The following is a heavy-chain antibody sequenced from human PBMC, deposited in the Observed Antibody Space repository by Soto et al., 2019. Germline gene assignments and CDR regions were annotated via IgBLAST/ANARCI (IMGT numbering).Heavy chain of an antibody. CDR2: ISYDGSNK. Sequence: GSLRLSCAASGFTFSRYAMHWVRQAPGKGLEWVAVISYDGSNKYYADSVKGRFTISRDNSKNTLYLQMNSLRAEDTAVYYCARDNRFGCSGGSCYGYWGQGTLVTVSS. CDR1: GFTFSRYA. J-gene: IGHJ4*02. CDR3: ARDNRFGCSGGSCYGY. V-gene: IGHV3-30-3*01. D-gene: IGHD2-15*01.